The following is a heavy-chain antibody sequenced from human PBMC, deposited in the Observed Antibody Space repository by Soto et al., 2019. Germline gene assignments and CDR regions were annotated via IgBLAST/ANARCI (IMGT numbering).Heavy chain of an antibody. D-gene: IGHD5-18*01. CDR3: AGPASRGYSYGRNFDY. Sequence: PSETLSLTCAVYGGSFSVYYWSWIRQPPGKGLEWIGEINHSGSTNYNPSLKSRVTISVDTSKNQFSLKLSSVTAADTAVYYCAGPASRGYSYGRNFDYWGQGTLVTVSS. V-gene: IGHV4-34*01. J-gene: IGHJ4*02. CDR1: GGSFSVYY. CDR2: INHSGST.